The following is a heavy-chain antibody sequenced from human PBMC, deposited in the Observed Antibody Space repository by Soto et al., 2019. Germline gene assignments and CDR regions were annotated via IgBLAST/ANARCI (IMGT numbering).Heavy chain of an antibody. CDR2: ISNSGTT. Sequence: SETLSLTCTASTYSINNLYLNWIRQSPGKGLEWIGYISNSGTTNYNPSLKGRVTISADTSKNQFSLKLASVTAADTAVYYCARDDVAGFDYWGQGTLVTVSS. CDR1: TYSINNLY. D-gene: IGHD6-19*01. J-gene: IGHJ4*02. CDR3: ARDDVAGFDY. V-gene: IGHV4-59*11.